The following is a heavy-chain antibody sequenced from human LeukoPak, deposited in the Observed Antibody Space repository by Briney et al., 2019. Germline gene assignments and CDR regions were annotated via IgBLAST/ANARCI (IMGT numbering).Heavy chain of an antibody. D-gene: IGHD5-12*01. CDR2: INPNSGGT. CDR1: GYTFTGYY. V-gene: IGHV1-2*02. Sequence: ASVKVSCKASGYTFTGYYMHWVRQAPGQGLEWMGWINPNSGGTNYAQKFQGRVTMTRDTSISTVYMELSRLRSDDTAVYYCAKDRAVATIGGIDYWGQGTLVTVS. J-gene: IGHJ4*02. CDR3: AKDRAVATIGGIDY.